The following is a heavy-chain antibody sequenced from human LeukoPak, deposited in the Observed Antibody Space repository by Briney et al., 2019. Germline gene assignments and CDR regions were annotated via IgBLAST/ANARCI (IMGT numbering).Heavy chain of an antibody. D-gene: IGHD3-3*01. CDR3: ARQNGFLEWPYQEGPFDY. J-gene: IGHJ4*02. CDR1: GGSISSYY. V-gene: IGHV4-59*01. CDR2: IYYSGST. Sequence: SETLSLTCSVSGGSISSYYWSWIRQPPGKGLEWIGYIYYSGSTNYNHSRKSRVTISVDTSKTQFSLKQSSLTAADTAVYYCARQNGFLEWPYQEGPFDYWGRGPLITVSS.